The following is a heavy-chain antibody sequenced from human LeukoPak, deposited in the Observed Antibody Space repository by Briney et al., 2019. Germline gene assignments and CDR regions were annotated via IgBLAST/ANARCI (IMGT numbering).Heavy chain of an antibody. CDR3: AKIPIFGVVIRDWYFDL. Sequence: GGSLRLSCAASGFTFSSYAMSWVRQAPGKGLEWVSTISDSGGSTYYADSLKGRFTISRDNSKNTLYLQMNSLRAEDTAVYYCAKIPIFGVVIRDWYFDLWGRGTLVTVSS. J-gene: IGHJ2*01. V-gene: IGHV3-23*01. CDR1: GFTFSSYA. D-gene: IGHD3-3*01. CDR2: ISDSGGST.